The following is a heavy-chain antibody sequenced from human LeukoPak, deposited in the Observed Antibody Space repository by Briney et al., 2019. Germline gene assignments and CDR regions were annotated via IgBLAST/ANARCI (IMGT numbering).Heavy chain of an antibody. J-gene: IGHJ3*02. V-gene: IGHV4-61*02. CDR2: IYSSGST. CDR1: GGSISSGSYD. D-gene: IGHD3-22*01. Sequence: PSETLSLTCTVSGGSISSGSYDWRGIRQPGGKGLEWIGRIYSSGSTNYNPSLKIRVTISVDTSKNQFSLKLSSVTAADTAVYYCARSFYDSSGPYAFDIWGQGTMVTVSS. CDR3: ARSFYDSSGPYAFDI.